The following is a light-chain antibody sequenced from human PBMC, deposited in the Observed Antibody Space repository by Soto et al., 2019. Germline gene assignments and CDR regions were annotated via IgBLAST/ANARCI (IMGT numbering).Light chain of an antibody. CDR2: EVS. Sequence: QSALTQPASVSGSPGQSITISCTGTSSDVGGYNYVSWYQQHPGKAPKRMIYEVSNRPSGVSNRFSGSKSGNTASLTISGLPAEDEADYYCSSYTSSSPYVFGTGTKLTVL. CDR1: SSDVGGYNY. V-gene: IGLV2-14*01. CDR3: SSYTSSSPYV. J-gene: IGLJ1*01.